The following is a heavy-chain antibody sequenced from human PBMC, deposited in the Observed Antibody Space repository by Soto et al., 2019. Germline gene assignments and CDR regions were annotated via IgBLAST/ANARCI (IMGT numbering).Heavy chain of an antibody. CDR1: GYTFTSYG. J-gene: IGHJ2*01. Sequence: GASVKVSCKASGYTFTSYGISWVRQAPGQGLEWMGWISANNGNTGYAQKLQGRVTMTTNTSISTAYMELSSLRSEDTAVYYCARGFRIIGHFDLWGRGTLVTVSS. CDR2: ISANNGNT. CDR3: ARGFRIIGHFDL. V-gene: IGHV1-18*01. D-gene: IGHD3-3*01.